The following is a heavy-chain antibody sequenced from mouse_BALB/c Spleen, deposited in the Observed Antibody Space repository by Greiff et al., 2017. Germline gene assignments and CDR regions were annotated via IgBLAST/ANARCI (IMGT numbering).Heavy chain of an antibody. CDR3: ARQPLYRDDDYCDY. J-gene: IGHJ2*01. V-gene: IGHV5-6*01. D-gene: IGHD2-1*01. Sequence: EVKLMESGGDLVKPGGSLKLSCAASGFTFSSYGMSWVRQTPDKRLEWVATISSGGSYTYYPDSVKGRFTISRDNAKNTLYLQMSSLKSEDTAMYYCARQPLYRDDDYCDYWGQGTTLTVSS. CDR2: ISSGGSYT. CDR1: GFTFSSYG.